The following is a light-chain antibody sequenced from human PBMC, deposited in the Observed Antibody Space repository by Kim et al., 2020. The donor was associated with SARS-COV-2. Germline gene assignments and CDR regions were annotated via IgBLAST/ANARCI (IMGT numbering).Light chain of an antibody. CDR3: KQYNYWPPT. CDR1: ESIGNN. CDR2: DAS. J-gene: IGKJ1*01. Sequence: EMVMTQSPGTLSVSPGKRATLSCRASESIGNNLAWYQQKPGQAPRLLVYDASTRASGIPARFSGSGSETEFSLTISSLQSEDFAVYCCKQYNYWPPTFGQGTKGDIK. V-gene: IGKV3-15*01.